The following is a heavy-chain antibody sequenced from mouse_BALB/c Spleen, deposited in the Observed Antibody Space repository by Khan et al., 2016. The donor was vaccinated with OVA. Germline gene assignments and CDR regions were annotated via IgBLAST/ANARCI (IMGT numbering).Heavy chain of an antibody. V-gene: IGHV1S136*01. CDR1: GYTFTDYV. CDR2: IYPYNDDT. CDR3: ASSTTDYYTMDY. D-gene: IGHD1-1*01. Sequence: VQLQQSGLELVKPGASVKMSCKASGYTFTDYVMHWVKQKPGQGLEWIGYIYPYNDDTESTERFKGKATLTLDKSSSTAYMDLSSLTSADSAVYCGASSTTDYYTMDYWGQGTSVTVSA. J-gene: IGHJ4*01.